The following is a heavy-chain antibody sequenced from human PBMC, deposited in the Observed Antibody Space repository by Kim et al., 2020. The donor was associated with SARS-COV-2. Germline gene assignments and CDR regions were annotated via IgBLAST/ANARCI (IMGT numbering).Heavy chain of an antibody. D-gene: IGHD2-2*02. CDR2: IIPIFGTA. J-gene: IGHJ6*02. Sequence: SVKVSCKASGGTFSSYAISWVRQAPGQGLEWMGGIIPIFGTANYAQKFQGRVTITADESTSTAYMELSSLRSEDTAVYYCVADIVVVPAAILGDPPPYYYYGMDVWGQGTTVTVSS. CDR3: VADIVVVPAAILGDPPPYYYYGMDV. V-gene: IGHV1-69*13. CDR1: GGTFSSYA.